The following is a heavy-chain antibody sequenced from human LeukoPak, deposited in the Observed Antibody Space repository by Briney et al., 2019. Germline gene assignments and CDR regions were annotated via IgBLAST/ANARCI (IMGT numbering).Heavy chain of an antibody. CDR2: ISGSGGST. CDR3: AKDGPLGYCSSTSCYAPDAFDI. J-gene: IGHJ3*02. Sequence: GGSLRLSCAASGFTFSSYAMSWVRQAPGMGLEWVSAISGSGGSTYYVDSVKGRFTISRDNSKNTLYLQMNSLRAEDTAVYYCAKDGPLGYCSSTSCYAPDAFDIWGQGTMVTVSS. CDR1: GFTFSSYA. D-gene: IGHD2-2*01. V-gene: IGHV3-23*01.